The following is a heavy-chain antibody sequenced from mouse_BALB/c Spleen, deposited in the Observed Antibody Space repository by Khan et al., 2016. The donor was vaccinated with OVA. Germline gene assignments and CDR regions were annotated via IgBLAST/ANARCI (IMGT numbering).Heavy chain of an antibody. CDR3: ARYFYYGNYEAMDY. CDR1: GYTFSSYW. V-gene: IGHV1-9*01. D-gene: IGHD2-1*01. J-gene: IGHJ4*01. CDR2: ILPGSGST. Sequence: QVQLQQSGAELMKPAASVKISCKATGYTFSSYWIEWVKQRPGHGLEWIGEILPGSGSTNYNEKFKGKATFTADTSSNTAYMQLSSLTSEDSAVYYCARYFYYGNYEAMDYWGQGTSVTVSS.